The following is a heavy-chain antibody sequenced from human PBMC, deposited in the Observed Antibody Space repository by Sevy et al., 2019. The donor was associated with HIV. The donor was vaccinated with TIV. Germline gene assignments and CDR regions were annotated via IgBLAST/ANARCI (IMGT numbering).Heavy chain of an antibody. Sequence: SGPTLVKPTQTLTLTCTFSGFSLSTSGVGVGWIRQPPGKALEWLALIYWNDDKRYSPSLKSRLTITKDTSKNQVVLTMTNMDPVETATYYCAHRPRPELEPRGENWFDPWGQGTLVTVSS. V-gene: IGHV2-5*01. D-gene: IGHD1-1*01. CDR2: IYWNDDK. J-gene: IGHJ5*02. CDR1: GFSLSTSGVG. CDR3: AHRPRPELEPRGENWFDP.